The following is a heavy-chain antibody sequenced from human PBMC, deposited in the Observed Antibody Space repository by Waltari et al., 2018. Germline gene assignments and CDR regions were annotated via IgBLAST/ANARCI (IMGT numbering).Heavy chain of an antibody. V-gene: IGHV3-53*01. Sequence: EVQLVESGGGLIKPGGSLRLPCAASGFSVSSNYMNWVRQAPGKGLEWVSIIDSGGSTYYADSVNGRFTISRDSSKNTVYLQMNSLRAEDTAVYYCARAKTPPAPFHYFGMDVWGQGTTVAVS. CDR2: IDSGGST. D-gene: IGHD2-2*01. J-gene: IGHJ6*02. CDR3: ARAKTPPAPFHYFGMDV. CDR1: GFSVSSNY.